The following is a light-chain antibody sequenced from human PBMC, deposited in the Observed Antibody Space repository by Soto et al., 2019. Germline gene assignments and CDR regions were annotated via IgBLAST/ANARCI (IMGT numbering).Light chain of an antibody. J-gene: IGLJ1*01. CDR3: CSYAGTYTYV. Sequence: QSALTQPRSVSGSPGQSVTISCTGTTSDVGGYNFVSWYQQHPGNAPKLMIYDVTKRPSGIPDRFSGSKSGNTASLTISGLQAEYEADYYCCSYAGTYTYVFGTGTKVTVL. CDR1: TSDVGGYNF. CDR2: DVT. V-gene: IGLV2-11*01.